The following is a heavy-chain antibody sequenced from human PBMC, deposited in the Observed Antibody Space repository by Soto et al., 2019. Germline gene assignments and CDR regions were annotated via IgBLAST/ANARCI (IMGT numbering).Heavy chain of an antibody. Sequence: SETLSLTCAVYGGSFSGYYWSWIRRPPGKGLEWIGEINHSGSTNYNPSLKSRVTISVDTSENQFSLKLSSVTAADTAVYYCARGQRYDFWSGYYGTFDYWGQGTLVTVSS. V-gene: IGHV4-34*01. D-gene: IGHD3-3*01. CDR1: GGSFSGYY. J-gene: IGHJ4*02. CDR3: ARGQRYDFWSGYYGTFDY. CDR2: INHSGST.